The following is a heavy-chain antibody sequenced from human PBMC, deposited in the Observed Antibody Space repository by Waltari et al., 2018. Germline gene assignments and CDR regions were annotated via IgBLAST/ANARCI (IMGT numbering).Heavy chain of an antibody. CDR2: ISSSSSTI. Sequence: EVQLVESGGGLVQPGGSLRLSCAASGFTFSSYSLNWVRQAPGKGLEWVSYISSSSSTIYYADSVKGRFTISRDNAKNSLYLQMNSLRAEDTAVYYCARIPYSSGWYGPLYGMDVWGQGTTVTVSS. V-gene: IGHV3-48*04. D-gene: IGHD6-19*01. CDR1: GFTFSSYS. J-gene: IGHJ6*02. CDR3: ARIPYSSGWYGPLYGMDV.